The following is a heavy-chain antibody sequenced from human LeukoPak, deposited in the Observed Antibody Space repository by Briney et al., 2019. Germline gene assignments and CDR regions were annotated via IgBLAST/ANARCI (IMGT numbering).Heavy chain of an antibody. CDR2: IYHSGST. CDR3: ARWRDGYNWAIFDH. CDR1: GYSISSGYY. V-gene: IGHV4-38-2*02. Sequence: ASETLSLTCTVSGYSISSGYYWGWIRQPPGKGLEWIGSIYHSGSTYYNPSLKSRVTISVDTSKNQFFLKLSSVTAADTALFYCARWRDGYNWAIFDHWGQGTLVAVSS. D-gene: IGHD5-24*01. J-gene: IGHJ4*02.